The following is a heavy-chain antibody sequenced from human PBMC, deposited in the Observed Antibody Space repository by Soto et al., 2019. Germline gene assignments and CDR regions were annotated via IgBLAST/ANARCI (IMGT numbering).Heavy chain of an antibody. Sequence: QITLKESGPTLVKPTQTLTLTCTFSGFSLSTSGMGVGWIRQPPGKALEWLALIYWDDDKRYSPSLKSRLTITKDTSKNHVLLTMTNMDPVDTATYYCAHRRAYCTGGSCYSIWFDPWGQGTLVTVSS. CDR1: GFSLSTSGMG. D-gene: IGHD2-15*01. V-gene: IGHV2-5*02. CDR3: AHRRAYCTGGSCYSIWFDP. J-gene: IGHJ5*02. CDR2: IYWDDDK.